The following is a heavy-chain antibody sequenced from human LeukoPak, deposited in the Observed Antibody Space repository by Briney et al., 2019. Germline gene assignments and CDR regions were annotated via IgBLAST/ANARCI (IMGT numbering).Heavy chain of an antibody. CDR1: GGSFSGYY. Sequence: SETLSLTCAVYGGSFSGYYWSWIRQPPGKGLEWIGEINHSGSTNYNPSLKSRVTISVDTSKNQFPLKLSSVTAADTAVYYCARGVPYYYDSSGYPDPPYYFDYWGQGTLVTVSS. V-gene: IGHV4-34*01. CDR2: INHSGST. D-gene: IGHD3-22*01. J-gene: IGHJ4*02. CDR3: ARGVPYYYDSSGYPDPPYYFDY.